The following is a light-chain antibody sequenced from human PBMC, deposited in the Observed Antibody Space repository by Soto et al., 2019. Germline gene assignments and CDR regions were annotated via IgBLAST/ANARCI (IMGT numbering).Light chain of an antibody. J-gene: IGLJ3*02. CDR1: TSNIGANP. Sequence: QPVLTQPPSVSGTPGQRVIISCSGSTSNIGANPVNWYQQLPGTAPTLLIYGSDRRPSGVPDRFSGSKSATSASLAISGLQSADEADYYCASWDDSQRGFGLFGGGTKLTVL. V-gene: IGLV1-44*01. CDR3: ASWDDSQRGFGL. CDR2: GSD.